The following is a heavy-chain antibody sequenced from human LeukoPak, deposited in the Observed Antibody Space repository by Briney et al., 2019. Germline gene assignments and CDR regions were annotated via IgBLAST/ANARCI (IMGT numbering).Heavy chain of an antibody. CDR3: ARHPSYYDRIDY. Sequence: SETLSLTCTVSGGSISSGNYYYWNWIRQAAGKGLEWIGRTYTDGSTNYNPSLKSRVTISIDTSKNQFSLKLSSVTAADTAVYYCARHPSYYDRIDYWGQGTLVTVSS. CDR1: GGSISSGNYY. J-gene: IGHJ4*02. CDR2: TYTDGST. D-gene: IGHD3-22*01. V-gene: IGHV4-61*02.